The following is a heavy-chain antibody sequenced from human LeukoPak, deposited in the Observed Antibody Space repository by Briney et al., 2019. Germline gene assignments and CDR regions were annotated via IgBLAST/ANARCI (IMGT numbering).Heavy chain of an antibody. CDR2: INWNGDST. CDR3: ARPRATVTNRGGFDI. Sequence: PGGSLRLSCAASGFTVSSNYMSWVRQAPGKGLEWVSGINWNGDSTDYADSVKGRFTISRDNAKNSLYLQMNSLRAEDTALYYCARPRATVTNRGGFDIWGPGTMVTVSS. J-gene: IGHJ3*02. V-gene: IGHV3-20*04. CDR1: GFTVSSNY. D-gene: IGHD4-17*01.